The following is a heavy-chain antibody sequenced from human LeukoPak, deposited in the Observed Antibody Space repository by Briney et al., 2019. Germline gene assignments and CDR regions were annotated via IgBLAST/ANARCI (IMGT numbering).Heavy chain of an antibody. V-gene: IGHV1-24*01. CDR3: ATDLISYGSGSYSGICSGY. J-gene: IGHJ4*02. D-gene: IGHD3-10*01. CDR1: GYTLTELS. CDR2: FDPEDGET. Sequence: ASVKVSCKVSGYTLTELSMHWVRQAAGKGLEWMGGFDPEDGETIYAQKFQGRVTMTEDTSTDTAYMELSSLRSEDTAVYYCATDLISYGSGSYSGICSGYWGQGTLVTVSS.